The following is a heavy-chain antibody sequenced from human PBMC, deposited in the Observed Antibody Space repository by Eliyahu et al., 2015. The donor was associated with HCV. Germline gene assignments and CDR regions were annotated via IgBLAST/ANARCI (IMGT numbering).Heavy chain of an antibody. Sequence: EVRLVESGGGFVEPGGSLRLSCAVSGFSFTDIWMSWVRQAPGKRPEWVGRIKSKSEGGTTDYSTPVKGRFSITRDDSENILYLQMHSLKTEDTAVYYCTTDLRIRGQGILVTVSS. CDR2: IKSKSEGGTT. CDR3: TTDLRI. J-gene: IGHJ4*02. CDR1: GFSFTDIW. D-gene: IGHD2-15*01. V-gene: IGHV3-15*01.